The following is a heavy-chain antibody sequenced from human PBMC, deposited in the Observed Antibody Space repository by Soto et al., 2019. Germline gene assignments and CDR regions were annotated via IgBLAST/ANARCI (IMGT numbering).Heavy chain of an antibody. V-gene: IGHV1-2*02. J-gene: IGHJ3*02. CDR3: ARDRMVRGDSDAFDI. CDR2: INPNSVGT. CDR1: GYTFTGHY. D-gene: IGHD3-10*01. Sequence: GASVKVSCKASGYTFTGHYMHWVRQAPGQGLEWMGWINPNSVGTNYAQKFQGRVTMTRDTSISTAYMELSSVTAADTAVYYCARDRMVRGDSDAFDIWGQGTMVTVSS.